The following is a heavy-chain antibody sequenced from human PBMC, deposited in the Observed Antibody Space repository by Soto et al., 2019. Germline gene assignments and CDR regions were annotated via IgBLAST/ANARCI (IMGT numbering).Heavy chain of an antibody. D-gene: IGHD6-13*01. CDR1: GFTFSSYA. CDR3: AKAYSSIWSHWYFDL. V-gene: IGHV3-23*01. CDR2: IGGDGGST. J-gene: IGHJ2*01. Sequence: GGSLRLSCAASGFTFSSYAMNWVRQAPGKGLEWVSLIGGDGGSTYYADSVRGRFTISRDNSKSTLYLQMNSLRAEDTAIYYCAKAYSSIWSHWYFDLWGLGTLVTVSS.